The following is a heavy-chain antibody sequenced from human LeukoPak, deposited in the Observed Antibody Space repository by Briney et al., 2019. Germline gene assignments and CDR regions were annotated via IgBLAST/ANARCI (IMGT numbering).Heavy chain of an antibody. Sequence: ASVKVSCKASGYTLTGYYMHWVRQAPGQGLEWMGWINPKSGGTNYAQNFQGWVTMTRDTSISTAYMELSSLRSEDTAVYYCARGYYGSGNYSEYFLHWGQGTLVTVSS. J-gene: IGHJ1*01. V-gene: IGHV1-2*04. CDR3: ARGYYGSGNYSEYFLH. D-gene: IGHD3-10*01. CDR1: GYTLTGYY. CDR2: INPKSGGT.